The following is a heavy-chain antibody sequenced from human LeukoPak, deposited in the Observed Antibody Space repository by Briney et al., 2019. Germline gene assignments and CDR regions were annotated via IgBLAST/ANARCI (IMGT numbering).Heavy chain of an antibody. CDR3: ARDYCSGGSCYSAPGY. CDR2: ISYDGSNK. Sequence: PGGSLRLSCAASGFTFSSYGMHWVRQAPGKGLEWVAVISYDGSNKYYADSVKGRFTISRDNSKNTLYLQMNSLRAEDTAVYYCARDYCSGGSCYSAPGYWGQGTLVTVSS. D-gene: IGHD2-15*01. J-gene: IGHJ4*02. CDR1: GFTFSSYG. V-gene: IGHV3-30*03.